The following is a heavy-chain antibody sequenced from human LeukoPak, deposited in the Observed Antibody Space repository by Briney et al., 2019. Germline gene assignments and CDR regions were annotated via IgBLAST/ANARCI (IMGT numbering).Heavy chain of an antibody. D-gene: IGHD2-21*02. J-gene: IGHJ4*02. CDR3: ARVSKGYCGGYCYSDY. CDR1: GYTFTGYY. CDR2: INPNSGGT. Sequence: ASVKVSCKASGYTFTGYYMHWVRQAPGQGREWMGWINPNSGGTNYAQKFQGRVTMTRDTSITTAYMDLSSLRSEDTALYYCARVSKGYCGGYCYSDYWGQGTLVTVSS. V-gene: IGHV1-2*02.